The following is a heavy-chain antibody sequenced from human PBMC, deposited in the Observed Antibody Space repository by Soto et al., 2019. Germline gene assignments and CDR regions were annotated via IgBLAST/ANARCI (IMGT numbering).Heavy chain of an antibody. V-gene: IGHV4-30-2*01. CDR3: ARGRRYYGDGYYGMDV. CDR2: IYHSGST. CDR1: GGSISSGGYS. D-gene: IGHD4-17*01. Sequence: QLQLQESGSGLVKPSQTLSLTCAVSGGSISSGGYSWSWIRQPPGKGLEWIGYIYHSGSTYYNPSLKSRVTLSVGRSKDQCSLKLRSGTDADTAVYYWARGRRYYGDGYYGMDVWCQGGTVTVSS. J-gene: IGHJ6*02.